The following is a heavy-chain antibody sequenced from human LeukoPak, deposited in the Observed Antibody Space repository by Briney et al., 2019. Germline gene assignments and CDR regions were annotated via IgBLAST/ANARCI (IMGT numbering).Heavy chain of an antibody. V-gene: IGHV3-23*01. CDR3: AKDRDSSGYHQLGVDAFDI. CDR1: GFTFSSYG. D-gene: IGHD3-22*01. CDR2: ISGSGGST. Sequence: GGSLRPSCAASGFTFSSYGMRWVRQAPGKGLEWVSAISGSGGSTYYADSVKGRFTISRDNSKNTLYLQMNSLRAEDTAVYYCAKDRDSSGYHQLGVDAFDIWGQGTMVTVSS. J-gene: IGHJ3*02.